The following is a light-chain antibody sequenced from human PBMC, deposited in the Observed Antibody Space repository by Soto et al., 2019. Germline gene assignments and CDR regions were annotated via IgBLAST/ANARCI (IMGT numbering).Light chain of an antibody. CDR2: GAS. CDR1: QSVSSN. J-gene: IGKJ1*01. Sequence: EIVMTQSPATVSVSPGERVTLSCRASQSVSSNLAWYQQKPGQAPRLLIYGASTRATDIPVRFSGSGSGTESTLTISSLQSEDFAVYYCQQYNDWPRTFGQGTKLEIK. CDR3: QQYNDWPRT. V-gene: IGKV3-15*01.